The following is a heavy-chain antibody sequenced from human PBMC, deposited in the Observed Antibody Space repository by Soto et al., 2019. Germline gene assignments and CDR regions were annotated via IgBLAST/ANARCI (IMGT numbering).Heavy chain of an antibody. J-gene: IGHJ6*02. Sequence: SGESLKISCKGSGYSFTSYWIGWVRQMPGKGLEWMGIIYPGDSDTRYSPSFQGQVTISAAKSISTAYLQWSSLKASDTAMYYCARTSAAGKYYYGMDVWGQGTTVTVSS. CDR2: IYPGDSDT. V-gene: IGHV5-51*01. CDR1: GYSFTSYW. D-gene: IGHD6-13*01. CDR3: ARTSAAGKYYYGMDV.